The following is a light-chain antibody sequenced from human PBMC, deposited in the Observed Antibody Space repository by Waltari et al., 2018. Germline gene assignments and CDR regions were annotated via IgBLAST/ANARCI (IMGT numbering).Light chain of an antibody. CDR3: QQYGSSILYT. J-gene: IGKJ2*01. CDR2: GAS. Sequence: VLTQSPATLSLSPGERATLPCRARQSLTKRYLAWYQQKPGQAPRLLIYGASSRAAGIPDRFSGSGSGTDFTLTISRLEPEDSAVYYCQQYGSSILYTFGQGTKLEIK. V-gene: IGKV3-20*01. CDR1: QSLTKRY.